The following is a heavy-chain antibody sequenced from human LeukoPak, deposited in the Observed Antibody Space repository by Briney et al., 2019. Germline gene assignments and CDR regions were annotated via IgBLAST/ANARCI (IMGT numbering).Heavy chain of an antibody. Sequence: SETLSLTCTVSGGSISSYYWSWIRQPPGKGLEWIGYIYYSGSTNHNPSLKSRVTISVDTSKNQFSLKLSSVTAADTAVYYCARYSSSPDYWGQGTLVTVSS. CDR3: ARYSSSPDY. V-gene: IGHV4-59*01. CDR1: GGSISSYY. J-gene: IGHJ4*02. CDR2: IYYSGST. D-gene: IGHD6-6*01.